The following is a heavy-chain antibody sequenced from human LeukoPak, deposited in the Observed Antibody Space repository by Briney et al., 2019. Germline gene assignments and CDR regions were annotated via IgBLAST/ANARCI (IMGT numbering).Heavy chain of an antibody. CDR2: ISSSSSYI. Sequence: GGSLRLSCAASGFTFSSYSMNWVRQAPGKGLEWVSSISSSSSYIYYADSVKGRFTISRDNAKNSLYLQMNSLRAEDTAVYYCARDRYCSGGSCYGPEGYWGQGTLVTVSS. CDR3: ARDRYCSGGSCYGPEGY. J-gene: IGHJ4*02. V-gene: IGHV3-21*01. CDR1: GFTFSSYS. D-gene: IGHD2-15*01.